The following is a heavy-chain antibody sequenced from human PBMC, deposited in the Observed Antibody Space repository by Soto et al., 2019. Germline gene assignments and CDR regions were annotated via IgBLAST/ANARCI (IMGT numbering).Heavy chain of an antibody. CDR1: GGSISSSSYY. V-gene: IGHV4-39*01. Sequence: QLQLQESGPGLVKPSETLSLTCTVSGGSISSSSYYWGWIRQPPGKGLEWIGSIYYSGSTYYNPSLKGRGTISVDTSKNQFSLKLSSVTAADTAVYYCARRGNTTYYDFWSAGYYYYYYYMDVWGKGTTVTVSS. D-gene: IGHD3-3*01. J-gene: IGHJ6*03. CDR2: IYYSGST. CDR3: ARRGNTTYYDFWSAGYYYYYYYMDV.